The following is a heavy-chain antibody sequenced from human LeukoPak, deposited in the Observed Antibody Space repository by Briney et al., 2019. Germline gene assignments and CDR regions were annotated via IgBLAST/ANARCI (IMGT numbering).Heavy chain of an antibody. CDR1: GGSISSYY. CDR3: ARDETYGDNSGELHY. Sequence: SETLSLTCTVSGGSISSYYWSWIRQPAGKGLEWIGRIYTSGSTNYNPSLKSRVTMSVDTSKNQFSLKLSSVTAADTAVYYCARDETYGDNSGELHYWGQGTLVTVSS. J-gene: IGHJ4*02. CDR2: IYTSGST. V-gene: IGHV4-4*07. D-gene: IGHD4-23*01.